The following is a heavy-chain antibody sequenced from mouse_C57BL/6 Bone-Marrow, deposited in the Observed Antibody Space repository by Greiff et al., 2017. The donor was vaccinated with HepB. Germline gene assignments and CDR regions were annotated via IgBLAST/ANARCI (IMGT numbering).Heavy chain of an antibody. CDR3: ARDYYGYPAWFAY. CDR1: GYAFSSSW. Sequence: QVQLQQSGPELVKPGASVKISCKASGYAFSSSWMNWVKQRPGKGLEWIGRIYPGDGDTNYNGKFKGKATLTADKSSSTAYMQLSSLTSEDSAVYFCARDYYGYPAWFAYWGQGTLVTVSA. D-gene: IGHD2-2*01. J-gene: IGHJ3*01. CDR2: IYPGDGDT. V-gene: IGHV1-82*01.